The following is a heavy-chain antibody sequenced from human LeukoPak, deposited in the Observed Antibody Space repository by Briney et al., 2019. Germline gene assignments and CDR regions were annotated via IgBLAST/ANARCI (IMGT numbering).Heavy chain of an antibody. CDR2: ISSSSSYI. CDR1: GFTFSSYS. D-gene: IGHD6-13*01. Sequence: PGGSLRLSRAASGFTFSSYSMNWVRQAPGKGLEWVSSISSSSSYIYYADSVKGRFTISRDNAKNSLYLQMNSLRAEDTAVYYCASEGAAASVYMDVWGKGTTVTVSS. V-gene: IGHV3-21*01. J-gene: IGHJ6*03. CDR3: ASEGAAASVYMDV.